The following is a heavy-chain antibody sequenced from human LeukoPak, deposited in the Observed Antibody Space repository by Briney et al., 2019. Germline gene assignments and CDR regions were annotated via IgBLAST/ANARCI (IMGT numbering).Heavy chain of an antibody. CDR3: ARGYDSSGTNYFDY. V-gene: IGHV1-18*01. J-gene: IGHJ4*02. CDR1: GYTFTSYG. CDR2: ISAYNGNT. Sequence: ASVTVSCKASGYTFTSYGISWVRQAPGQGLEWMGWISAYNGNTNYAQKPQGRVTMTTDTSTSTAYMELRSLRSDDTAVYYCARGYDSSGTNYFDYWGQGTLVTVSS. D-gene: IGHD3-22*01.